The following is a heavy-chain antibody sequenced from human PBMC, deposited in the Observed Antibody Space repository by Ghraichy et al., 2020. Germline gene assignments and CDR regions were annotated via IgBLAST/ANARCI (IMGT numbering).Heavy chain of an antibody. V-gene: IGHV1-3*01. D-gene: IGHD6-19*01. Sequence: ASVKVSCKASGYTFRSYNMHWVRQAPGQRLEWMGWINVGNGNTRYSQKLQGRVTITRDTSATTVYTELSRLRSEDTAVYYCARDFPPPGWYTLGPGDYWGQGTLVTVSS. CDR2: INVGNGNT. J-gene: IGHJ4*02. CDR1: GYTFRSYN. CDR3: ARDFPPPGWYTLGPGDY.